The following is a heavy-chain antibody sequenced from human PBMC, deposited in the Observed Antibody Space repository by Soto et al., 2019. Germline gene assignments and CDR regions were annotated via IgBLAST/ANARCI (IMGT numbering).Heavy chain of an antibody. CDR2: IYYSGST. CDR3: ARVPPYGDNWFDP. J-gene: IGHJ5*02. Sequence: SETLSLTCTVSGVSISSGDYYWSWIRQTPGKGLEWIGYIYYSGSTYYNPSLKSRVTISVDTSKNQFSLKLSSVTAADTAVYYCARVPPYGDNWFDPWGQGTLVTVSS. V-gene: IGHV4-30-4*01. CDR1: GVSISSGDYY. D-gene: IGHD4-17*01.